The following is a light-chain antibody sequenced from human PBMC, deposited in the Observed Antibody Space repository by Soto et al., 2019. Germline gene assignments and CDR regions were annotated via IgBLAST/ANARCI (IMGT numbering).Light chain of an antibody. CDR1: QSVSSN. V-gene: IGKV3-11*01. J-gene: IGKJ5*01. Sequence: EIVRTQSAYTLSLSPGETATLSCRASQSVSSNYVAWFHQKPGQAPRLLIYDASNRATGIPARFSGSGSGTDFTLTISSLEPEDFAVYYCQQRSSWPITFGQRTRLEIK. CDR3: QQRSSWPIT. CDR2: DAS.